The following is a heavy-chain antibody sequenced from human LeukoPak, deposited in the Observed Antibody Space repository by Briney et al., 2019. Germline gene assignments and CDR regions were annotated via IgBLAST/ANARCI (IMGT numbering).Heavy chain of an antibody. Sequence: SETLSLTCTASGGSISSGGYYWSWIRQHPGKGLEWIGYIYYSGSTYYNPSLKSRVTISVDTSKNQFSLKLSSVTAADTAVYYCARDREYDSSGYYYQAGLFDIWGQGTMVTVSS. D-gene: IGHD3-22*01. CDR2: IYYSGST. V-gene: IGHV4-31*03. J-gene: IGHJ3*02. CDR1: GGSISSGGYY. CDR3: ARDREYDSSGYYYQAGLFDI.